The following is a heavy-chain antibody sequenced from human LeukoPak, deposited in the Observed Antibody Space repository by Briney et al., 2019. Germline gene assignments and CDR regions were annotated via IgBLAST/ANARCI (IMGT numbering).Heavy chain of an antibody. D-gene: IGHD3-10*01. CDR2: ISYDGSNK. Sequence: GGSLRLSCAASGFTISSYAMHWVRQAPGKGLEWVAVISYDGSNKYYADSVKGRFTISRDNSKNTLYLQMNSLRAEDTAVYYCARDGSVRGVIIPTLDYWGQGTLVTVSS. CDR3: ARDGSVRGVIIPTLDY. CDR1: GFTISSYA. J-gene: IGHJ4*02. V-gene: IGHV3-30*04.